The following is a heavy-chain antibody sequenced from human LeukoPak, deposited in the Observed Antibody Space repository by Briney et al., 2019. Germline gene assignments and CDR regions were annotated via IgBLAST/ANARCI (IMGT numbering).Heavy chain of an antibody. J-gene: IGHJ4*02. CDR2: IYPGDSDT. Sequence: GESLKISCKGSGYSFTSYWIGWVRQMPGKGLEWMGIIYPGDSDTRYSPSFQGQVTISADKSISTAYLQWSSLKASDTAMYYCARSRREAYYYDSSGYYCLDYWGQGTLVTVSS. CDR3: ARSRREAYYYDSSGYYCLDY. V-gene: IGHV5-51*01. D-gene: IGHD3-22*01. CDR1: GYSFTSYW.